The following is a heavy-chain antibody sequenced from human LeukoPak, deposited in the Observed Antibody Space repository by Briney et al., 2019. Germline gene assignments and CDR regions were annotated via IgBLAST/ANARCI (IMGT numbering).Heavy chain of an antibody. D-gene: IGHD3-22*01. CDR3: ARDYYDSSGYYYVGYYYMDV. CDR1: GGSISSYY. V-gene: IGHV4-4*07. J-gene: IGHJ6*03. CDR2: IYTSGST. Sequence: PSETLSLTCTVSGGSISSYYWSWIRQPAGKGLEWIGRIYTSGSTNYNPSLKSRVTMSVDTSKNQFSLKLSSVTAADTAVYYCARDYYDSSGYYYVGYYYMDVWGKGTTVTISS.